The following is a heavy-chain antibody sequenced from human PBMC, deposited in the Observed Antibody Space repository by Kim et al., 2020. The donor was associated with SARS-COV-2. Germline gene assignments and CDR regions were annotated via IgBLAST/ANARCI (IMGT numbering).Heavy chain of an antibody. CDR3: ARDRGWFGEHYFDY. J-gene: IGHJ4*02. V-gene: IGHV3-33*01. Sequence: AESVKGRFTISRDNSKNTLYLQMNSLRAEDTDVYYCARDRGWFGEHYFDYWGQGTLVTVSS. D-gene: IGHD3-10*01.